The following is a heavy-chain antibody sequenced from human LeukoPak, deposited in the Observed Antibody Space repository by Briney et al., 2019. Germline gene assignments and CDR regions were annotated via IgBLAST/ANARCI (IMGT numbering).Heavy chain of an antibody. CDR3: ARVLDYYDSSGYYDY. D-gene: IGHD3-22*01. CDR2: IIPILGIA. Sequence: GASVKVSCKASGGTFSSYAISWVRQAPGQGLEWMGRIIPILGIANYALKFQGRVTITADKSTSTAYMELSSLRSEDTAVYYCARVLDYYDSSGYYDYWGQGTLVTVSS. J-gene: IGHJ4*02. V-gene: IGHV1-69*04. CDR1: GGTFSSYA.